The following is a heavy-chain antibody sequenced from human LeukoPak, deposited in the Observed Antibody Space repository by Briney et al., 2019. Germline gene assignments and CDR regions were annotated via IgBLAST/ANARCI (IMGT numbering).Heavy chain of an antibody. CDR2: IYYSGST. CDR1: GGSISSGDYY. V-gene: IGHV4-30-4*08. J-gene: IGHJ3*02. CDR3: ARPMYYYDSSGYYSYAFDI. Sequence: SETLSLTCTVSGGSISSGDYYWSWIRQPPGKGLEWIGYIYYSGSTYYNPSLKSRFTISVDTSKNQFSLKLSSVTAADTAVYYCARPMYYYDSSGYYSYAFDIWGQGTMVTVSS. D-gene: IGHD3-22*01.